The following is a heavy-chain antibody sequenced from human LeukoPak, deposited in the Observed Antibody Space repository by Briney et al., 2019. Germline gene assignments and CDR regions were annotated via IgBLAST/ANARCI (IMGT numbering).Heavy chain of an antibody. J-gene: IGHJ6*03. D-gene: IGHD5-18*01. Sequence: SETLSLTCTVSGGSFSSYYWSWIRQPPGKGLEWIGYIYYSRSTNSNPSLKSRVTISVDTSKNQFFLKLTSVTAADTAVYYCARTTEGGYTYGYFYYYYMDVWGKGTTVTISS. CDR1: GGSFSSYY. CDR3: ARTTEGGYTYGYFYYYYMDV. V-gene: IGHV4-59*01. CDR2: IYYSRST.